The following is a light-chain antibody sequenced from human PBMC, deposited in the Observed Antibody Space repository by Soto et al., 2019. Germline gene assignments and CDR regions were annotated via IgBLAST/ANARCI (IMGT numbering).Light chain of an antibody. J-gene: IGKJ1*01. CDR2: AAS. Sequence: DIQMTQSPSSLSASVGDRVTITCRASQSIRRCLNWYQHKTGKAPMLLMYAASSLQSGVPSRFGGSGSGTDFTLTISSLQPEDYATYYCQQSCNSPWTFGQGTKVEIK. CDR3: QQSCNSPWT. CDR1: QSIRRC. V-gene: IGKV1-39*01.